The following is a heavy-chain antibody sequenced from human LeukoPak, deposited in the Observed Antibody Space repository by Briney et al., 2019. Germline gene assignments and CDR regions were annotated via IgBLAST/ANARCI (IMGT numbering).Heavy chain of an antibody. V-gene: IGHV4-39*06. Sequence: SETLSLTCTVSGGSISSSSYYWGWIRQPPGKGLEWIGSIYYSGSTYYNPSLKSRVTISVDTSKNQFTLKLSSVTAADTAVYYCASILSSSFESGAFDIWGQGTMVTVSS. CDR2: IYYSGST. J-gene: IGHJ3*02. CDR1: GGSISSSSYY. CDR3: ASILSSSFESGAFDI. D-gene: IGHD6-13*01.